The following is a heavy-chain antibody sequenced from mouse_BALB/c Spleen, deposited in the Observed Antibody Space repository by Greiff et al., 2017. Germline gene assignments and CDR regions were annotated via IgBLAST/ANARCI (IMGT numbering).Heavy chain of an antibody. J-gene: IGHJ2*01. V-gene: IGHV14-3*02. Sequence: VQLQQSGAELVKPGASVKLSCTASGFNIKDTYMHLVKQRPEQGLEWIGRIDPANGNTKYDPKFQGKATITADTSSNTAYLQLSSLTSEDTAVYYCARIDYWGQGTTLTVSS. CDR3: ARIDY. CDR1: GFNIKDTY. CDR2: IDPANGNT.